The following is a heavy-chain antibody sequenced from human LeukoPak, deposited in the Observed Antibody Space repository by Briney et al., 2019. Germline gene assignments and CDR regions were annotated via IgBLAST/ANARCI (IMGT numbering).Heavy chain of an antibody. CDR2: IYHSGST. CDR1: GYSISSGYY. CDR3: ASSGRLGYCSGGSCYPEGWYMDV. Sequence: PSETLSLTCTVSGYSISSGYYWAWIRQPPGKGLEWIGNIYHSGSTYYNPSLKSRVTISVDTSKNQFSLKLSSVTAADTAVYYCASSGRLGYCSGGSCYPEGWYMDVWGKGTTVTVSS. J-gene: IGHJ6*03. D-gene: IGHD2-15*01. V-gene: IGHV4-38-2*02.